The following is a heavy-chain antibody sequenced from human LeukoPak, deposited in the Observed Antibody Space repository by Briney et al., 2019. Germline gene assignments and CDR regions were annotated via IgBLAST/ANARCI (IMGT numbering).Heavy chain of an antibody. V-gene: IGHV3-74*01. J-gene: IGHJ4*02. D-gene: IGHD3-22*01. Sequence: GGSLRLSCAASGFTFSTSWMHWVRQTPGKGLVWVSRINSDGTSTFYADSVKGRFTISRDNAKNTVYLQMNSLRAEDTAVYYCARRDKDSGGYVFDYWGQGTLVTVSS. CDR3: ARRDKDSGGYVFDY. CDR1: GFTFSTSW. CDR2: INSDGTST.